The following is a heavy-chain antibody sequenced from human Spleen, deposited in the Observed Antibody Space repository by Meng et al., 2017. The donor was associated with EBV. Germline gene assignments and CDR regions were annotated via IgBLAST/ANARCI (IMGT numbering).Heavy chain of an antibody. D-gene: IGHD2-15*01. CDR2: IYHSGHT. V-gene: IGHV4-4*02. CDR3: ATAHCSGGGCPGGS. Sequence: QGQLHEAGPGLVKPSGTLSLTCAVSGDSIDSINWWNWVRQPPGKGLEWIGEIYHSGHTNYNPSLRSRVIMSVDKSKNQFSLDLTSVTAADTAIYYCATAHCSGGGCPGGSWGQGTLVTVSS. J-gene: IGHJ5*02. CDR1: GDSIDSINW.